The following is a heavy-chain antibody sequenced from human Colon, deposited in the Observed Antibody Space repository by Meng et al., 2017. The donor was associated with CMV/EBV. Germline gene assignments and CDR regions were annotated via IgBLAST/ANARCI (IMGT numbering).Heavy chain of an antibody. D-gene: IGHD5-24*01. J-gene: IGHJ4*02. V-gene: IGHV3-23*01. CDR2: ISASGYYT. Sequence: AASEFSITYYAVNWVRQAPGKGLEWVSVISASGYYTFYAESVKGRFTIGRDISKNTVYLQTNSLRAEDTAVYFCAKAPTRRYYFDSWGQGSLVTVSS. CDR3: AKAPTRRYYFDS. CDR1: EFSITYYA.